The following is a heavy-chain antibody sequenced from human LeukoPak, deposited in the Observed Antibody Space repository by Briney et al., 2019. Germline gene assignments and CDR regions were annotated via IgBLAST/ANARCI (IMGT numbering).Heavy chain of an antibody. D-gene: IGHD3-22*01. Sequence: AASVKVSCKASGYTFTSYGISWVRQAPGQGLEWMGWISAYNGNTNYAQKLQGGVTMTTDTSTSTAYMELRSLRSDDTAVYYCARDYYDSSGCYYVGRVFDYWGQGTLVTVSS. J-gene: IGHJ4*02. CDR2: ISAYNGNT. V-gene: IGHV1-18*01. CDR3: ARDYYDSSGCYYVGRVFDY. CDR1: GYTFTSYG.